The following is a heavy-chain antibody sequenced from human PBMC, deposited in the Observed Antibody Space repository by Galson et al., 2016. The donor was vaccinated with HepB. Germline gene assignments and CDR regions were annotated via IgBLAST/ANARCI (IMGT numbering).Heavy chain of an antibody. J-gene: IGHJ4*02. CDR3: AKDEGSSWQNFDY. V-gene: IGHV3-23*01. CDR1: GFSFSSYA. D-gene: IGHD6-13*01. CDR2: ITGSGGST. Sequence: SLRLSCAASGFSFSSYAMSWVRQAPGKGLEWVSVITGSGGSTYYADSVKGRFTISRDNSKNTLYLQMNSLRAEDTAVYYCAKDEGSSWQNFDYWGQGTLVTVSS.